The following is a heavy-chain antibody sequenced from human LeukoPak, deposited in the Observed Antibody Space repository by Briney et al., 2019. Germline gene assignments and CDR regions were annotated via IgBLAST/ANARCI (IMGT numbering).Heavy chain of an antibody. D-gene: IGHD3-22*01. Sequence: PGGSLGLSCAASGFPFSDHHMDWVRQAPGKGLEWIGRSKNKDYAYSTVYAASVKGRFTFSRDDPKNSLYLQMNSLTTEDTAVYYCTRIFYYGTRGYYPEVWGQGTLVTVSA. V-gene: IGHV3-72*01. CDR3: TRIFYYGTRGYYPEV. CDR1: GFPFSDHH. CDR2: SKNKDYAYST. J-gene: IGHJ4*02.